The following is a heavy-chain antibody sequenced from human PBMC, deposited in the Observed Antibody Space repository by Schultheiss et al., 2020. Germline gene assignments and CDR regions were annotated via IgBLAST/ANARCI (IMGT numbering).Heavy chain of an antibody. Sequence: GGSLRLSCAASGFTFSGSAMHWVRQASGKGLEWVGRIRSKANSYATAYAASVKGRFTISRDDSKNTAYLQMNSLKTEDTAVYYCTRHSYCSSTSCYLCDYYYMDVWGKGTTVTVSS. CDR3: TRHSYCSSTSCYLCDYYYMDV. CDR1: GFTFSGSA. V-gene: IGHV3-73*01. J-gene: IGHJ6*03. D-gene: IGHD2-2*01. CDR2: IRSKANSYAT.